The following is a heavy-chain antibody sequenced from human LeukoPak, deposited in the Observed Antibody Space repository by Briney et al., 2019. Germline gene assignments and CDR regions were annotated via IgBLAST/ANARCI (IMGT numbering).Heavy chain of an antibody. D-gene: IGHD5-18*01. CDR2: IYYSKNT. V-gene: IGHV4-39*01. CDR1: GGSISSSGAY. Sequence: SETLSLTCTVSGGSISSSGAYWGWIRQPPGKGLEWIGSIYYSKNTYYNPSLKSRVTISADTSKNQFSLTLGSVSATDTAVYYCVSPRGFSYGYFDDWGPGTLVTVSS. J-gene: IGHJ4*02. CDR3: VSPRGFSYGYFDD.